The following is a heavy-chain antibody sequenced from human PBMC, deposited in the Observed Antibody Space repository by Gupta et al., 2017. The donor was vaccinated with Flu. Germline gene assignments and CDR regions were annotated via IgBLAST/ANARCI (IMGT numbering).Heavy chain of an antibody. V-gene: IGHV1-2*02. CDR1: GYTFTGYY. CDR3: ARGGGIAVAGPDYYFDY. J-gene: IGHJ4*02. Sequence: QVQLVQSGAEVKKPGASVKVSCKASGYTFTGYYMPWVRQAPGQGLEWMGWINPNSGGTNYAQKFQGRVTMTRDTSISTAYMELSRLRSDDTAVYYCARGGGIAVAGPDYYFDYWGQGTLVTVSS. D-gene: IGHD6-19*01. CDR2: INPNSGGT.